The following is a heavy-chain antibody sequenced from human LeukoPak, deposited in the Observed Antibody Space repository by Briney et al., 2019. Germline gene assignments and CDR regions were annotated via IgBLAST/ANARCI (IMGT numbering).Heavy chain of an antibody. CDR1: GFTFSSYW. CDR2: IKHDGSEK. D-gene: IGHD1-1*01. CDR3: ARGATDVTRWFDP. Sequence: GGSLRLSCAASGFTFSSYWMTWVRQAPGKGLEWVANIKHDGSEKYYLDSVKGRFTISRDNAKNSLYLQMNGLRAEDTAVYYCARGATDVTRWFDPWGQGTRVTVSS. V-gene: IGHV3-7*01. J-gene: IGHJ5*02.